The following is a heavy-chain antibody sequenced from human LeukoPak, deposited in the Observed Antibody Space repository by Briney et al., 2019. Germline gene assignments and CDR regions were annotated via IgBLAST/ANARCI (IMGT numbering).Heavy chain of an antibody. Sequence: ASVKVSCKASGYTFTTYDINWVRQATGQGLEWMGWMNPNSGNTGYAQKFQGRVTITRNTSISTAYMELSSLRSEDTAVYYCARAHDSGSYLYYYYYMDVWGKGTTVTVSS. J-gene: IGHJ6*03. CDR3: ARAHDSGSYLYYYYYMDV. CDR2: MNPNSGNT. D-gene: IGHD1-26*01. CDR1: GYTFTTYD. V-gene: IGHV1-8*03.